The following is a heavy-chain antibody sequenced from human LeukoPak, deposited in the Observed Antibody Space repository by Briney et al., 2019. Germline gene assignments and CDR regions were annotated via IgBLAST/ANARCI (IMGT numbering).Heavy chain of an antibody. CDR3: AKSCRVILHDYGDYVDWFDP. D-gene: IGHD4-17*01. CDR1: GFTFSSYA. J-gene: IGHJ5*02. CDR2: ISGSGGST. V-gene: IGHV3-23*01. Sequence: PGGSLRLSCAASGFTFSSYAMSWVRQAPGKGLEWVSAISGSGGSTYYADSVKGRFTISRDNSKNTLYLQMNSLRVEDTAVYYCAKSCRVILHDYGDYVDWFDPWGQGTLVTVSS.